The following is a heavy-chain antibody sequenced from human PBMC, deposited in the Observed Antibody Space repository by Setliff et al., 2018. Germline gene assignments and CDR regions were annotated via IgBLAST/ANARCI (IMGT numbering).Heavy chain of an antibody. CDR1: GGTFSSYA. CDR2: IIPIFGTA. CDR3: ARGDMDFYGSGNSFLAPDS. Sequence: GASVKVSCKASGGTFSSYAISWVRQAPGQGLEWMGGIIPIFGTANYAQKFQGRVTITADESTSTAYMELTRLTSDDTAVYYCARGDMDFYGSGNSFLAPDSWSQGTLVTVS. J-gene: IGHJ4*02. D-gene: IGHD3-10*01. V-gene: IGHV1-69*13.